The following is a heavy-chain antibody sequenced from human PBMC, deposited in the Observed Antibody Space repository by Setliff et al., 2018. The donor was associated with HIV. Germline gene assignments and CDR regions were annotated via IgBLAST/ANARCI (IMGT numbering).Heavy chain of an antibody. CDR1: GFTFSTYG. CDR2: ISSSGFPI. J-gene: IGHJ4*02. CDR3: VRGTLDF. Sequence: GGSLRLSCEASGFTFSTYGMNWVRHASGKGLEWVAQISSSGFPIYYADSVRGRFTASRDNGKNSLFLQMNSLRAEDTAVYYCVRGTLDFWGQGNLVTVSS. V-gene: IGHV3-48*01.